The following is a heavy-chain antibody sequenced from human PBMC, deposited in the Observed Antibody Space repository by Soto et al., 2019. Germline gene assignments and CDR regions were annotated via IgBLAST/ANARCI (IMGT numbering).Heavy chain of an antibody. CDR1: GFTCSSYA. CDR3: AKGMVRGED. J-gene: IGHJ4*02. CDR2: ISGSGGST. Sequence: EVQLFASGGGLVQPGGSLRLSCASSGFTCSSYALRWVRRDPGKGLEWVSAISGSGGSTYYADSVKGRFTISRDNSKHTLYLQMNILRAEDAAVYYVAKGMVRGEDWGQGTLVTVSS. D-gene: IGHD3-10*01. V-gene: IGHV3-23*01.